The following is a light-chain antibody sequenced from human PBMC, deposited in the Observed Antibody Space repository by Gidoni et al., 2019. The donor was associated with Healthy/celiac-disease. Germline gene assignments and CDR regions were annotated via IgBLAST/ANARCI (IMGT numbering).Light chain of an antibody. CDR2: AAS. CDR1: QSISSY. J-gene: IGKJ2*01. CDR3: QQS. Sequence: DIQMTQSPYYLSASVGDRVTITCSASQSISSYLNWYQQKPGKAPKLLIYAASSLQSGVPSRFSGSGSGTDFPLTISSLQPEDFATYYCQQSFGQGTKLEIK. V-gene: IGKV1-39*01.